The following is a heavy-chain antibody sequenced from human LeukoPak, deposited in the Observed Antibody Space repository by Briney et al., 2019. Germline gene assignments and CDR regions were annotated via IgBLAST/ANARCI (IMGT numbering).Heavy chain of an antibody. Sequence: SETLSLTCTVPGGSISSYYWSWIRQPPGKGLEWIGYIYYSGSTNYNPSLKSRVTISVDTSKNQFSLKLSSVTAADTAVYYCARAYGDYPDYWGQGTLVTVSS. CDR3: ARAYGDYPDY. D-gene: IGHD4-17*01. J-gene: IGHJ4*02. CDR2: IYYSGST. CDR1: GGSISSYY. V-gene: IGHV4-59*01.